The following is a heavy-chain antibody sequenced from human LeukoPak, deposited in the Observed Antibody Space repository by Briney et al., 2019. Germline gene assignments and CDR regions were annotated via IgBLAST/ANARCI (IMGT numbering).Heavy chain of an antibody. CDR3: AREGGDYVWGRSYGMDV. J-gene: IGHJ6*02. CDR1: GDSILTRTYY. D-gene: IGHD3-16*01. Sequence: SETLSLTCTVSGDSILTRTYYWGWIRQPPGKGLEWIGSIYYSGTTHYNPSLKSRVSISLDTSKNQLSLTLTSVTAADTAVYYCAREGGDYVWGRSYGMDVWGQGTTVTVSS. V-gene: IGHV4-39*07. CDR2: IYYSGTT.